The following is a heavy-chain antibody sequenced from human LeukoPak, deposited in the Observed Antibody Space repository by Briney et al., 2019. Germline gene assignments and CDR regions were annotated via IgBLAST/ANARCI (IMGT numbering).Heavy chain of an antibody. CDR3: VRDDCGDTCYPGGY. CDR1: GYTFRRYV. D-gene: IGHD2-21*01. CDR2: INAGNGGT. J-gene: IGHJ4*02. V-gene: IGHV1-3*01. Sequence: ASVKVSSRASGYTFRRYVVHWVRQAPGQRPEWMGWINAGNGGTKYSQNVQGRVTITCDRSANTAYMELSSLTSDATALYNCVRDDCGDTCYPGGYWGQGTLVAVSS.